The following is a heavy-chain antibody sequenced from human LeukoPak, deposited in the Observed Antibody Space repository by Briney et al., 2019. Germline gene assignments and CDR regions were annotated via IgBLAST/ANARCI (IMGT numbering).Heavy chain of an antibody. CDR3: ARDDRVFDY. J-gene: IGHJ4*02. CDR2: ISWNSGSI. Sequence: GGSLRLSCAASGFTFDNYAMHWVRQAPGKGLEWVSGISWNSGSIGYADSVKGRFTISRDNAKNTLYLQMNSLRAEDTAVYYCARDDRVFDYWGQGTLVTVSS. V-gene: IGHV3-9*01. CDR1: GFTFDNYA.